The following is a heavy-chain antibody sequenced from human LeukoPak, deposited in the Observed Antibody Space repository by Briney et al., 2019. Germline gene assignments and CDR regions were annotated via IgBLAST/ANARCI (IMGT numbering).Heavy chain of an antibody. J-gene: IGHJ4*02. CDR3: ARDGNYDFWSGPTGAFDY. V-gene: IGHV3-21*01. CDR2: ISSSSSYI. Sequence: GGSLRLSCAASGFTFSSYSMNWVRQAPGKGLEWVSSISSSSSYIYYADSVKGRFTISRDNAKNSLYLQMNSLRAEDTAVYYCARDGNYDFWSGPTGAFDYWGQGTLVTVSS. D-gene: IGHD3-3*01. CDR1: GFTFSSYS.